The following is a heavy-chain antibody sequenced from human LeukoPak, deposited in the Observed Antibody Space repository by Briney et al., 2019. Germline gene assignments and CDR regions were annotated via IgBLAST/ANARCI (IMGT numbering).Heavy chain of an antibody. Sequence: GGSLRLSCAASGITFSSYSMNWVRQAPGKGLEWVAVISYDGSNKYYADSVKGRFTISRDNSKNTLYLQMNSLRAEDTAVYYCAREAPYIVLDAWGKGTTVTVSS. CDR3: AREAPYIVLDA. V-gene: IGHV3-30*03. J-gene: IGHJ6*04. D-gene: IGHD2-8*01. CDR2: ISYDGSNK. CDR1: GITFSSYS.